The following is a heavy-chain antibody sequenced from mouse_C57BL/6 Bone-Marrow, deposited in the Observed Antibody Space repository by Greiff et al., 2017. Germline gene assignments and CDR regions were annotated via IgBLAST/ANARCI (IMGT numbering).Heavy chain of an antibody. V-gene: IGHV1-39*01. CDR2: INPNYGTT. CDR3: ARITTVVAHWYFDV. J-gene: IGHJ1*03. D-gene: IGHD1-1*01. CDR1: GYSFTDYN. Sequence: LQESGPELVKPGASVKISCKASGYSFTDYNMNWVKQSNGKSLEWIGVINPNYGTTSYNQKFNGKDTLTVDQSSSTAYMQLNSLTSVDSAVYYCARITTVVAHWYFDVWGTGTTVTVSS.